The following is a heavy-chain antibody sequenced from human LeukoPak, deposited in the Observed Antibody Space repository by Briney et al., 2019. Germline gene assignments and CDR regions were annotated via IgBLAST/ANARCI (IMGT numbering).Heavy chain of an antibody. V-gene: IGHV3-7*05. CDR3: ARSKQSAFDY. Sequence: GGSLRLSCAGSRFTFSSYWMSWVRQAPGKGLEWVANIKQDGSEKYYADSVKGRFTISRDNAKNSLFLQMNSLRADDTAVYYCARSKQSAFDYSGQGSLVTVYS. D-gene: IGHD6-19*01. CDR1: RFTFSSYW. CDR2: IKQDGSEK. J-gene: IGHJ4*02.